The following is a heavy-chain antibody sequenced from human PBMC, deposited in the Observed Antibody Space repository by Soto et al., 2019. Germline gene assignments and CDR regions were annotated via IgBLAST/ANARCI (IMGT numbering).Heavy chain of an antibody. CDR1: GFTFSSYA. D-gene: IGHD5-18*01. V-gene: IGHV3-23*01. CDR3: AKGYPGRDGMDV. J-gene: IGHJ6*02. CDR2: ISGSGGST. Sequence: EVQLLESGGGLVQPGESLRLSCAASGFTFSSYAMSWVRQAPGKGLEWVSAISGSGGSTYYADSVKGRFTISRDNSKNTPYLQMNGLSVEDTAVYYCAKGYPGRDGMDVWGQGTTVTVSS.